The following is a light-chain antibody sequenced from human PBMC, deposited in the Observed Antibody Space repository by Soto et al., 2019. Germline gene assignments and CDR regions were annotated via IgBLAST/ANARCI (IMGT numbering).Light chain of an antibody. J-gene: IGKJ5*01. V-gene: IGKV1-39*01. CDR3: QQANSFPT. CDR2: AAS. CDR1: QSISSY. Sequence: DIQMTQSPSPLSASVGDRFTITCRASQSISSYLNWYQQKPGKAPKLLIYAASSLQSGVPSRFSGSGSGTDFTLTISSLQPEDFATYYCQQANSFPTFGQGTRLEIK.